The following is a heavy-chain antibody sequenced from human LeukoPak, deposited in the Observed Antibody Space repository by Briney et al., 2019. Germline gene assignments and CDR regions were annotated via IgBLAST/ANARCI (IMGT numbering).Heavy chain of an antibody. CDR3: MGGHGWLPEN. D-gene: IGHD3-22*01. Sequence: GGSLRLSCAGSGFTFSSYWMNWVRQAPGKGLEWVAIIKKDGNEAFYVDSVKGRFTISRDNVEDSLYLQMNSLRVEDTAVYYCMGGHGWLPENWGQGTLVTVSS. CDR2: IKKDGNEA. V-gene: IGHV3-7*01. J-gene: IGHJ4*02. CDR1: GFTFSSYW.